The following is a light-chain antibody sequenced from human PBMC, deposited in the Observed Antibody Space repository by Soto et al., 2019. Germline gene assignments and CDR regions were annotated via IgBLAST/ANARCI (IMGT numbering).Light chain of an antibody. V-gene: IGLV2-23*01. CDR3: CSYAGNNYYV. Sequence: QSVLTQPASVSGSPGQSITISCTGTNSDVGSYNLVSWYQQHPGKAPKLMIFEDFKRPSGVSNRFSGSKSGNTASLTISGLQAEDEADYYCCSYAGNNYYVFGSGTKLTVL. J-gene: IGLJ1*01. CDR1: NSDVGSYNL. CDR2: EDF.